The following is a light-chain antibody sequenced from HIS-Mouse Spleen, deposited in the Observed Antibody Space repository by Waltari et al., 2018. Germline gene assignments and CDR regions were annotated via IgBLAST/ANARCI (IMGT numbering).Light chain of an antibody. CDR2: EDS. J-gene: IGLJ2*01. CDR3: YSTDSSGNHRV. V-gene: IGLV3-10*01. Sequence: SYELTQPPSVSVSPGQTARITCSGDALPKKYAYWYQQKSGQAPVLVIDEDSKRTSGIPGRVSGSSSGTMATLTISGAQVEDEADYYCYSTDSSGNHRVFGGGTKLTVL. CDR1: ALPKKY.